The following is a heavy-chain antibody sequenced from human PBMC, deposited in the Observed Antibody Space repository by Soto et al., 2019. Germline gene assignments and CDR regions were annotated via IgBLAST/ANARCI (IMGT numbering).Heavy chain of an antibody. CDR1: GFTFSSYV. CDR3: ATEDESSGHAGTFYH. D-gene: IGHD3-22*01. J-gene: IGHJ1*01. Sequence: QMQLVESGGGVVQPGRSLRLSCTASGFTFSSYVMHWVRQAPGEGLEWVAGISVDGGSTHYADSVKGRFTISRDNSRNTLYLQMDSLTADETTVYYCATEDESSGHAGTFYHWGQGTLVTVSS. V-gene: IGHV3-30-3*01. CDR2: ISVDGGST.